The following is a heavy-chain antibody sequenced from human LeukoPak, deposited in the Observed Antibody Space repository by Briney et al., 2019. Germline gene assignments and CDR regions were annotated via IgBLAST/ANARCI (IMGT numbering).Heavy chain of an antibody. D-gene: IGHD1-26*01. V-gene: IGHV3-30-3*01. CDR2: ISYDGSNK. Sequence: GGSLRLSCAASGFTFSSYAMHWVRQAPGKGLEWVAVISYDGSNKYYADSVKGRFTIYRDNSKNMLYLQMNSLRAEDTAVYYCARGRWERLYDAFDIWGQGTMVTVSS. CDR1: GFTFSSYA. CDR3: ARGRWERLYDAFDI. J-gene: IGHJ3*02.